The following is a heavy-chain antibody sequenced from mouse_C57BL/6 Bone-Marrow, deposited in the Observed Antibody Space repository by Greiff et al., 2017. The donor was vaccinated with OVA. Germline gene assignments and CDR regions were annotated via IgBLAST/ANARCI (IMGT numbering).Heavy chain of an antibody. D-gene: IGHD2-4*01. CDR2: IDPSDSYT. Sequence: QVQLKQPGAELVRPGTSVKLSCKASGYTFTSYWMHWVKQRPGQGLEWIGVIDPSDSYTNYNQKFKGKATLTVDTSSSTAYMQLSSLTSEDSAVYYCVYDYDEGTWFAYWGQGTLVTVSA. J-gene: IGHJ3*01. V-gene: IGHV1-59*01. CDR3: VYDYDEGTWFAY. CDR1: GYTFTSYW.